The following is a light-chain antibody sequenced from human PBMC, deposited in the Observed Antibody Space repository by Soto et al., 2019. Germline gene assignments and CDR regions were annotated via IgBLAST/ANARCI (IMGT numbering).Light chain of an antibody. J-gene: IGKJ1*01. CDR3: QQYNSYPWT. V-gene: IGKV1-5*01. Sequence: DIQMTQSPSTRSASVGDRVTITCRASQTVFRWLAWYQQRPGQAPNLLICDASDLQSGVPSRFCGSGSRVEFALTIGRLQPDDLATCSCQQYNSYPWTFGQGTKVEF. CDR1: QTVFRW. CDR2: DAS.